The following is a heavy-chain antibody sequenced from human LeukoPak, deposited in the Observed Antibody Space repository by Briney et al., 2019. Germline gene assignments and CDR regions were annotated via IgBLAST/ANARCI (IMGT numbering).Heavy chain of an antibody. D-gene: IGHD3-16*01. CDR1: GGTFGNYA. V-gene: IGHV1-69*04. CDR3: AREDQGDGPICGDFEF. Sequence: ASVKVSCKASGGTFGNYAVSWVRQAPGQGLEWMGRIIPNVDIRNYEQHFQGRVTMTADESTSTVYLELPTLRSDDTAVYYCAREDQGDGPICGDFEFWGQGTLVTVSS. J-gene: IGHJ4*02. CDR2: IIPNVDIR.